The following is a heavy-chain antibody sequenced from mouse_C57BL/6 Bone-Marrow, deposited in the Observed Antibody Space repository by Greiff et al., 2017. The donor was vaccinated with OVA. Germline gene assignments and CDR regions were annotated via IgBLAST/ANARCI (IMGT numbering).Heavy chain of an antibody. J-gene: IGHJ4*01. D-gene: IGHD1-1*01. Sequence: QVQLQQSGAELARPGASVKLSCKASGYTFTSYGISWVKQRTGQGLEWIGEIYPRSGNTYYNEKFKGKATLTADKSSSTAYMELRSLTSEDSAVYYCARWGLLLRFYAMDYWGQGTSVTVSS. CDR1: GYTFTSYG. CDR2: IYPRSGNT. CDR3: ARWGLLLRFYAMDY. V-gene: IGHV1-81*01.